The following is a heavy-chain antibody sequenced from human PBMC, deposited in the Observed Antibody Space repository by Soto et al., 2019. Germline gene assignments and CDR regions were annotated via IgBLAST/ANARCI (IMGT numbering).Heavy chain of an antibody. Sequence: EVQLLESGGGLVQPGGSLRLSCTASGFTFSGYAMYWVRQAPGKGLEWVSASSGSGDRTYYADSVKGRFTISRDNSKTTLDVQMNSLRAEDTAVYYCAKLAVRGSYFGEDYWGQGALVTVSS. CDR1: GFTFSGYA. D-gene: IGHD1-26*01. V-gene: IGHV3-23*01. CDR3: AKLAVRGSYFGEDY. CDR2: SSGSGDRT. J-gene: IGHJ4*02.